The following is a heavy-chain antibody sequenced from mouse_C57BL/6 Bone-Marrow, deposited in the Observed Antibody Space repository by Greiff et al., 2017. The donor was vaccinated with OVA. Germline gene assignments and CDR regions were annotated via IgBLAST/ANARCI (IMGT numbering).Heavy chain of an antibody. J-gene: IGHJ1*03. CDR1: GYSITSDY. CDR3: ARYGSSYCWYFDV. CDR2: ISYSGST. D-gene: IGHD1-1*01. Sequence: DVHLVESGPGLAKPSQTLSLTCSVTGYSITSDYWNWIRKFPGNKLEYMGYISYSGSTYYNPSLKSRISITRDTSKNQYYLQLNPVTTEDTATYYCARYGSSYCWYFDVWGTGTTVTVSS. V-gene: IGHV3-8*01.